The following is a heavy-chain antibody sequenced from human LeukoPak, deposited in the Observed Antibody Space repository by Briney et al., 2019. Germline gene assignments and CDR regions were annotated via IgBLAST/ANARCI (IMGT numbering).Heavy chain of an antibody. CDR3: ARDNSLEDMAWWFDP. D-gene: IGHD5-24*01. Sequence: SETLSLTCTVSGYSISSGYYWGWIRQPPGKGLEWIGSIYHSGSTCYTPSLKSRVTISVDTSKNQFSLKLSSVTAADTAVYYCARDNSLEDMAWWFDPWGQGTLVIVSS. J-gene: IGHJ5*02. V-gene: IGHV4-38-2*02. CDR2: IYHSGST. CDR1: GYSISSGYY.